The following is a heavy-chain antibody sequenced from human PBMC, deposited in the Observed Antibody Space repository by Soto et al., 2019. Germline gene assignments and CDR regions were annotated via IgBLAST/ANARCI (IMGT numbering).Heavy chain of an antibody. Sequence: LRLSCAASEFTFSAYAMSWVRQAPGKGLQWVSSISGSGGNTYYLDSVKGRFTISRDNSNNTLYLHMSSLSAEDTARYYCAKGQFSNAHAYYFAYWGQGTLVTVSS. D-gene: IGHD3-16*01. CDR1: EFTFSAYA. V-gene: IGHV3-23*01. J-gene: IGHJ4*02. CDR2: ISGSGGNT. CDR3: AKGQFSNAHAYYFAY.